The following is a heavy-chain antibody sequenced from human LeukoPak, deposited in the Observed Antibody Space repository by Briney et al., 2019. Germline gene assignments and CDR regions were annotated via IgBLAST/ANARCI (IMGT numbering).Heavy chain of an antibody. D-gene: IGHD1-14*01. V-gene: IGHV4-61*02. CDR1: GGSISSGSYY. CDR3: ASLGQDHPGH. CDR2: IYTSGST. Sequence: PSETLSLTCTVSGGSISSGSYYWSWIRQPAGKGLEWIGRIYTSGSTNYNPSLKSRVTISVDTSKNQFSLKVRSVTAADTAVYYCASLGQDHPGHWGQGTLVTVSS. J-gene: IGHJ4*02.